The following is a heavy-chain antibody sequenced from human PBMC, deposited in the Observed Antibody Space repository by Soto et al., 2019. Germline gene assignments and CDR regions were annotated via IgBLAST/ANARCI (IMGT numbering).Heavy chain of an antibody. V-gene: IGHV3-30*18. CDR2: ISYDGSNK. CDR1: WFTFISYG. Sequence: AGGALRHSCAASWFTFISYGMHWVLQAPGKGLEWVAVISYDGSNKYYADSVKGRFTISRDNSKNTLYLQMNSLRAEDTAVYYCAKDMSGYSSGWYIGGFDYWGQGTLVTVSS. CDR3: AKDMSGYSSGWYIGGFDY. D-gene: IGHD6-19*01. J-gene: IGHJ4*02.